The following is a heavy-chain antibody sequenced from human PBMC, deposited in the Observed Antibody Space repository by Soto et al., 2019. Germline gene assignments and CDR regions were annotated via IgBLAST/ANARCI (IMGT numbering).Heavy chain of an antibody. CDR2: ISSSGTV. V-gene: IGHV4-59*01. CDR3: ARDRKLELPGNYYYYGMDV. Sequence: SETLSLTCSVSGGSIRKYFWPWISQSPGRGLEWIGYISSSGTVKYNSSLKSRVTISLDRSRNQFSLKLSSVTAADTAVYFCARDRKLELPGNYYYYGMDVWGQGTTVTVYS. D-gene: IGHD1-7*01. CDR1: GGSIRKYF. J-gene: IGHJ6*02.